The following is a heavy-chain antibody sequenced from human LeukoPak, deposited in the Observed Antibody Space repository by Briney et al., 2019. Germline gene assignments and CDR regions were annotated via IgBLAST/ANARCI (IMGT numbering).Heavy chain of an antibody. CDR3: AREPTSSWSDFYTDYYGMDV. CDR2: IDYSGST. V-gene: IGHV4-61*01. J-gene: IGHJ6*02. CDR1: GGSVSSGSHY. Sequence: SETLSLTCIVSGGSVSSGSHYWIWIRKPPGKGLEWIGYIDYSGSTNYNPSLKSRVTISVDTSKNQFSLKLSSVTAADTAVYYCAREPTSSWSDFYTDYYGMDVWGQGTTVTVS. D-gene: IGHD3-3*01.